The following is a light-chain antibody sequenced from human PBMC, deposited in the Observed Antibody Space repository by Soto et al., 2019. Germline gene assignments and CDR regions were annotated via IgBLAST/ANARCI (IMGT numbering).Light chain of an antibody. V-gene: IGLV1-40*01. CDR3: QSYDSSLSGVV. CDR1: SSNIGAGYD. J-gene: IGLJ2*01. CDR2: GSI. Sequence: QSVLTQPPSVSGAPGQRVTISCTGSSSNIGAGYDVHWYQHLPGTAPKLLIYGSINRPSGVPDRFSVSKSGTSASLAITGLQADDEADYYCQSYDSSLSGVVFGGGTKLTVL.